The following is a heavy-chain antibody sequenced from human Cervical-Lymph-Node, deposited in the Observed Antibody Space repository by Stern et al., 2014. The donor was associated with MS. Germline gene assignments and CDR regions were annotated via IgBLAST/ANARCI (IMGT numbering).Heavy chain of an antibody. J-gene: IGHJ6*02. V-gene: IGHV4-4*02. CDR1: GGSLSSSNW. Sequence: QVQLQESGPGLGKPSGTLSPTCAVSGGSLSSSNWWRWVRQPPGKGLEGMGEIYHSGSTNYNPSLKSRFPISVDKSKTQFSLKLSSVTAADTAVYYCARGTYYYYGMDVWGQGTTVTVSS. CDR3: ARGTYYYYGMDV. CDR2: IYHSGST.